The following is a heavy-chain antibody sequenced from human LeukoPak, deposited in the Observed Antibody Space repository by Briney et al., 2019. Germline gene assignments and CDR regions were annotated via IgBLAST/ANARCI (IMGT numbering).Heavy chain of an antibody. CDR3: ARAAEYYYDSSGYFDC. V-gene: IGHV4-59*12. D-gene: IGHD3-22*01. J-gene: IGHJ4*02. Sequence: SETLSLTCTVSGGSISSYYWSWIRQSPGKGLECIGYIHYTGSTNYNPSLKSRVTISVDTSKNQFSLKLSSVTAADTAVYYCARAAEYYYDSSGYFDCWGQGTLVTVSS. CDR1: GGSISSYY. CDR2: IHYTGST.